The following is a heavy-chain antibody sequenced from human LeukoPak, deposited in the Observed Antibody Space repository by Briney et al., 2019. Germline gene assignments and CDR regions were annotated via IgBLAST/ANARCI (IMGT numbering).Heavy chain of an antibody. D-gene: IGHD3-10*01. CDR2: ISYDGSNK. J-gene: IGHJ6*02. CDR3: ARSDHLGSGSYFIHYYYGMDV. Sequence: GGSLGLSCAASGFTFSSYAMHWVRQAPGKGLEWVAVISYDGSNKYYADSVKGRFTISRDNSKNTLYLQMNSLRAEDTAVYYCARSDHLGSGSYFIHYYYGMDVWGQGTTVTVSS. CDR1: GFTFSSYA. V-gene: IGHV3-30*04.